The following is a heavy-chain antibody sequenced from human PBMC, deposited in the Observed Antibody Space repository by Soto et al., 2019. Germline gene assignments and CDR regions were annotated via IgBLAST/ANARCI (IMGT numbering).Heavy chain of an antibody. J-gene: IGHJ3*02. CDR1: GGSISSSSYY. Sequence: PSETLSLTCTVFGGSISSSSYYWGWIRQPPGKGLEWIGSIYYSGSTYYNPSLKSRVTISVDTSKNQFSLKLSSVTAADTAVYYCARHMKYGVDIVATIPKDAFDIWGQGTMVTVSS. V-gene: IGHV4-39*01. CDR2: IYYSGST. D-gene: IGHD5-12*01. CDR3: ARHMKYGVDIVATIPKDAFDI.